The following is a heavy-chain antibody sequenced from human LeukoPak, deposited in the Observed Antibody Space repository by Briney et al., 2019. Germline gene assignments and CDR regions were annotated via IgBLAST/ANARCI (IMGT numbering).Heavy chain of an antibody. V-gene: IGHV3-48*02. D-gene: IGHD4-17*01. Sequence: GGSLRLSCGASGFNFSTYSMNWVRQAPGRGLEWLSYISSTSNPIYYADSVKGRFTISRDTSTNTLYLHMSNLRDEDTAVFYCASRDSGDYPYFDYWGPGALVTVSS. CDR2: ISSTSNPI. CDR3: ASRDSGDYPYFDY. CDR1: GFNFSTYS. J-gene: IGHJ4*01.